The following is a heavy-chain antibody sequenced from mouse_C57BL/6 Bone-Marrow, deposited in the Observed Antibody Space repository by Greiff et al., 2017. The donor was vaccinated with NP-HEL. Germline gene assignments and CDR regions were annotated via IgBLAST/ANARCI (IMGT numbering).Heavy chain of an antibody. V-gene: IGHV1-76*01. D-gene: IGHD2-5*01. CDR1: GYTFTDYY. J-gene: IGHJ3*01. Sequence: QVQLQQSGAELVRPGASVKLSCKASGYTFTDYYINWVKQRPGQGLEWIARIYPGSGNTYYNEKFKGKATLTAEKSSSTAYMQLSSLTSEDSAVYFCARNSNRAWFAYWGQGTLVTVSA. CDR3: ARNSNRAWFAY. CDR2: IYPGSGNT.